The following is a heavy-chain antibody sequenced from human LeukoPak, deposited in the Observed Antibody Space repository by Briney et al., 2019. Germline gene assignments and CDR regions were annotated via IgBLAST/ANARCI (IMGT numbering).Heavy chain of an antibody. J-gene: IGHJ4*02. CDR3: AKAAASTGGMNFDY. CDR2: INTDGSST. V-gene: IGHV3-74*01. D-gene: IGHD6-13*01. CDR1: GFTLSSYW. Sequence: GGSLRLSCSASGFTLSSYWMHWVRQAPGKGLVWVSRINTDGSSTNYADSVKGRFTVSRDNAKNTLYLQMNSLRAEDTAVYYCAKAAASTGGMNFDYWGQGTLVTVSS.